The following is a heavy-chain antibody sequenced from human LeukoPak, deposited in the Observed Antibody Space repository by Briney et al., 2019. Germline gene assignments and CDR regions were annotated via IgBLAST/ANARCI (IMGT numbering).Heavy chain of an antibody. CDR3: VSFYGTY. D-gene: IGHD2/OR15-2a*01. CDR1: GFTFSNYW. Sequence: GGSLRLSCAASGFTFSNYWMHWVRQAPGKGLVWVSRINGDGSSTNYADSVKGRFTISRDDAKDTVYLQMNSLRAEDTAVYYCVSFYGTYWGRGTLVTVSS. CDR2: INGDGSST. J-gene: IGHJ4*02. V-gene: IGHV3-74*01.